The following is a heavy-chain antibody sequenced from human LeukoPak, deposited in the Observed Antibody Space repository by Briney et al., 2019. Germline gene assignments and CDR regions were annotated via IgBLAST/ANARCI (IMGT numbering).Heavy chain of an antibody. CDR1: GGSISSYY. J-gene: IGHJ5*02. CDR2: IYYSGST. CDR3: ARLVAVAGLLNWFDP. V-gene: IGHV4-59*08. D-gene: IGHD6-19*01. Sequence: SETLSLTCTVSGGSISSYYWSWIRQPPGKGLEWIGYIYYSGSTNYNPSLKSRVTISVDTSENQFSLKLSSVTAADTAVYYCARLVAVAGLLNWFDPWGQGTLATVSS.